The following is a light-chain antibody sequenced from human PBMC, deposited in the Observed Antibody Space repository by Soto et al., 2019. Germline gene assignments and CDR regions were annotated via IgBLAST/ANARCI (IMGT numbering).Light chain of an antibody. CDR2: GSS. V-gene: IGKV3-20*01. CDR3: QQYDSWPRT. Sequence: IVLTQSPGTLSLSPGERATLSCRAGQSVSSNYLAWYQQKPGQAPRLLIHGSSIRATGIPVRFSGSGSGTEFTLTISSLQSEDFAVYYCQQYDSWPRTFGQGTKVDIK. J-gene: IGKJ1*01. CDR1: QSVSSNY.